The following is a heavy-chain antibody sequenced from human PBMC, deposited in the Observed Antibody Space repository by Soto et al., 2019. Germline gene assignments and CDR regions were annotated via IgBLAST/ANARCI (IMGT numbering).Heavy chain of an antibody. CDR1: GFSLSTSGVG. CDR2: IYWDDDK. V-gene: IGHV2-5*02. CDR3: AQYAIYCSGGSCYWFDP. D-gene: IGHD2-15*01. J-gene: IGHJ5*02. Sequence: QITLKESGPTLVKPTQTLTLTCTFSGFSLSTSGVGVGWIRQPPGKALEWLALIYWDDDKRYSPSLRSRLTNTRNTSKNQVVLTMTNMDPVDTATYYCAQYAIYCSGGSCYWFDPWGQGTLVTVSS.